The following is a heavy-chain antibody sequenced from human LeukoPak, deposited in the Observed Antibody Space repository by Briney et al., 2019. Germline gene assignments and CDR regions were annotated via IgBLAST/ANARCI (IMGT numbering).Heavy chain of an antibody. J-gene: IGHJ6*02. D-gene: IGHD4-11*01. CDR1: GFTFSSYW. CDR2: IKQDGSEK. Sequence: AGGSLRLSCAVSGFTFSSYWMSWVRQPPGKGLEWVANIKQDGSEKHYVDSVKGRFTISRDNAKSSLYLQMNSLRAEDTAVYYCATTTVTAYYYYGMDVWGQGTTVTVSS. V-gene: IGHV3-7*01. CDR3: ATTTVTAYYYYGMDV.